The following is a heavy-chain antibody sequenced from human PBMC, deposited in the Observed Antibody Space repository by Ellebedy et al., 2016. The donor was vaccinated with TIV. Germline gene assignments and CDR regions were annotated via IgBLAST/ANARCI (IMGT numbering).Heavy chain of an antibody. Sequence: MPSETLSLTCTVSGGSISSYYWSWIRQPPGKGLEWIGYIYYSGSTNYNPSLKSRVTISVDTSKNQFSLKLSSVTAADKAVYYCARYNDYADAFDIWGQGTMVTVSS. V-gene: IGHV4-59*12. CDR2: IYYSGST. D-gene: IGHD4-17*01. J-gene: IGHJ3*02. CDR3: ARYNDYADAFDI. CDR1: GGSISSYY.